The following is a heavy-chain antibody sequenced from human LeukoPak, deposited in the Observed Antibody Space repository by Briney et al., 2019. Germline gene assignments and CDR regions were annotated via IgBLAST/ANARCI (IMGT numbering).Heavy chain of an antibody. CDR2: IYYSGST. D-gene: IGHD6-19*01. V-gene: IGHV4-59*13. Sequence: SETLSLTCTVSGGSISSYYWSWIRQPPGKGLEWIGYIYYSGSTNYNPSLKSRVTISVDTSKNQFSLKLSSVTAADTAVYYCTREEYSSGWYHNWGQGTLVTVSS. CDR1: GGSISSYY. CDR3: TREEYSSGWYHN. J-gene: IGHJ4*02.